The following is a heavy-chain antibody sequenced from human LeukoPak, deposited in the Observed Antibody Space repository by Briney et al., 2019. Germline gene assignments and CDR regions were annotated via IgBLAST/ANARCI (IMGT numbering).Heavy chain of an antibody. CDR2: ISAYNGNT. CDR1: GYTFTSYG. CDR3: ARGYDFWSGYYGWFDP. D-gene: IGHD3-3*01. J-gene: IGHJ5*02. V-gene: IGHV1-18*01. Sequence: GASVKVSCKASGYTFTSYGISWVRQAPGQGLEWMGWISAYNGNTNYAQKLQGRVTMTTDTSTSTAYMELRSLRSDDTAVYYCARGYDFWSGYYGWFDPGAREPWSPSPQ.